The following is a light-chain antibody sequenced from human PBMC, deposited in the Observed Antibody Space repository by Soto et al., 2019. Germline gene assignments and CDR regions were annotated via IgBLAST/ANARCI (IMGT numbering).Light chain of an antibody. CDR1: SSDVGGYNY. J-gene: IGLJ1*01. CDR2: DVS. V-gene: IGLV2-14*01. Sequence: QSVLTQPASVSGSPGQSITISCTGTSSDVGGYNYVSWYQQHPGKAPKLMIYDVSNRPSGVSNRFSGSKSGNTASLTISGLQAEDEADYYCSSYTSSSTLSFGTGTKV. CDR3: SSYTSSSTLS.